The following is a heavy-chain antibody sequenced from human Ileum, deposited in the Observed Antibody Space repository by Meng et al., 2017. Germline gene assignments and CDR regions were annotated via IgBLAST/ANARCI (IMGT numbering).Heavy chain of an antibody. D-gene: IGHD3-22*01. Sequence: QVHLQESGPGLLKPSEILALTCSVSGASISSHYWTWIRQPPGKGLEYIGYIYYRGGASYNPSLRSRVTMSVDTSKNQFSLNLSSVTAADTAVYYCASLLDSRDWGWFDPWGQGTLVTVSS. J-gene: IGHJ5*02. CDR3: ASLLDSRDWGWFDP. CDR2: IYYRGGA. V-gene: IGHV4-59*08. CDR1: GASISSHY.